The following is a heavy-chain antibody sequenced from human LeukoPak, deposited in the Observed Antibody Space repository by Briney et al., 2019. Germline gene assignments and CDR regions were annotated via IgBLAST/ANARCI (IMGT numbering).Heavy chain of an antibody. Sequence: SGGSLRLSCAASGFTFDDYAMHWVRQPPGKGLEWVSGISWNSGSIGYADSVKGRFTISRDNAKNSLYLQMNSLRAEDTAFYFCAKDKNYGSGSYFDYWGQGILVTVSS. D-gene: IGHD3-10*01. CDR1: GFTFDDYA. J-gene: IGHJ4*02. CDR2: ISWNSGSI. CDR3: AKDKNYGSGSYFDY. V-gene: IGHV3-9*01.